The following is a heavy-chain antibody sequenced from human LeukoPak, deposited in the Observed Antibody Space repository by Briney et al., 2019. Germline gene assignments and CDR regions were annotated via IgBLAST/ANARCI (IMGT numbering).Heavy chain of an antibody. Sequence: GGSLRLSCAASEFTFSSYAMSWVRQAPGKGLEWVSAISGSGGSRYYADSVKGRFTISRDNSKNTLYLQMNSLRAEDTAVYYYASFYYYDSSGYYISGLGAFDYWGQGTLVTVSS. CDR1: EFTFSSYA. CDR3: ASFYYYDSSGYYISGLGAFDY. V-gene: IGHV3-23*01. J-gene: IGHJ4*02. D-gene: IGHD3-22*01. CDR2: ISGSGGSR.